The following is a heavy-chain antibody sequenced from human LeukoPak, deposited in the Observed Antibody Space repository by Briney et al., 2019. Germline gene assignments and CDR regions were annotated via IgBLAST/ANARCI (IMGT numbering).Heavy chain of an antibody. CDR2: MNPHSGNT. V-gene: IGHV1-8*01. J-gene: IGHJ3*02. CDR3: ARSSSKGILTGYYKDAFDI. CDR1: GYTFSSND. D-gene: IGHD3-9*01. Sequence: GASVKVSCKASGYTFSSNDINWVRQATGQGLEWMGWMNPHSGNTGYAQKFQGRVTITRNSSISTAYMELSSLRSEDTAVYYCARSSSKGILTGYYKDAFDIWGQGTMVTVSS.